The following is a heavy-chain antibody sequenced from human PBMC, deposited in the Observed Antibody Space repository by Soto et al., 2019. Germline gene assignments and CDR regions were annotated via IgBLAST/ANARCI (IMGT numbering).Heavy chain of an antibody. CDR3: VNKGEIVEYYDGMDV. CDR2: INHSGST. Sequence: SETLSLTCAVYGGSFSGYYWSWIRQPPGKGLEWIGEINHSGSTNYNPSLKSRVTISVDTSKKQFSLKLSSVTDADTDVDYCVNKGEIVEYYDGMDVWGQGTTV. J-gene: IGHJ6*02. V-gene: IGHV4-34*01. D-gene: IGHD2-15*01. CDR1: GGSFSGYY.